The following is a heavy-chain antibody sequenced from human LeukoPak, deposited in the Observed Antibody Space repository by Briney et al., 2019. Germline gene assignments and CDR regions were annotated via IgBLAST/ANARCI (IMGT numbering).Heavy chain of an antibody. J-gene: IGHJ6*04. Sequence: GGSLRLSCAASGFTFSSYAMSWVRQAPGKRLEWVSAISGSGGSTYYADSVKGRFTISRVNSKNTLYLQMNSLRAEDTAVYYCAKSREGWRWFGELSPYYYYYYGMDVWGKGTTVTVSS. D-gene: IGHD3-10*01. CDR3: AKSREGWRWFGELSPYYYYYYGMDV. V-gene: IGHV3-23*01. CDR2: ISGSGGST. CDR1: GFTFSSYA.